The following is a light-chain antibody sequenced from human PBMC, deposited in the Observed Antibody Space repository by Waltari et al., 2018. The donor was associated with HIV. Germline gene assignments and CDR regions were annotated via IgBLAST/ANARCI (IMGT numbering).Light chain of an antibody. Sequence: NVLTQSTATLSLSPRDRATLSCRAIQIVSIYLAWYQQKPGQPPRLLIYDASNRATAIPARFSGSGSGTDFTLTISSLEPEDFAVYYCQQRSRWPPAYTFGQGTKLEIK. CDR2: DAS. CDR1: QIVSIY. V-gene: IGKV3-11*01. CDR3: QQRSRWPPAYT. J-gene: IGKJ2*01.